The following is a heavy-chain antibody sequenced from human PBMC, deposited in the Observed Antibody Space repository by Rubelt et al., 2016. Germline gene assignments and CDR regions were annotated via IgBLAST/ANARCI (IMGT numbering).Heavy chain of an antibody. CDR1: GFTFSSYG. CDR2: ITSSSSSI. Sequence: GGGVVQPGRSLRLSCAASGFTFSSYGMHWVRQAPGKGLAWVSYITSSSSSIYYADSVKGRFTISRENAKNSLYLQMNSLRAEDTAVYYCARDPQYSSGWYYFDYWGQGTLVTVSS. J-gene: IGHJ4*02. D-gene: IGHD6-19*01. CDR3: ARDPQYSSGWYYFDY. V-gene: IGHV3-48*01.